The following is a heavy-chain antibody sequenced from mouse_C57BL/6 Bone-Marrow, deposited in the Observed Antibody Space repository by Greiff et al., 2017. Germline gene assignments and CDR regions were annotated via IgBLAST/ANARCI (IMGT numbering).Heavy chain of an antibody. Sequence: EVQLQQSGPELVKPGASVKISCKASGYTFTDYYMNWVKQTHGKSLEWIGDINPNNGGTSYNQKFKGKATLTVDKSSSTAYMELRSLTSEDSAVYYCAELHYFDYWGQGTTLTVSS. CDR1: GYTFTDYY. J-gene: IGHJ2*01. CDR2: INPNNGGT. D-gene: IGHD2-1*01. CDR3: AELHYFDY. V-gene: IGHV1-26*01.